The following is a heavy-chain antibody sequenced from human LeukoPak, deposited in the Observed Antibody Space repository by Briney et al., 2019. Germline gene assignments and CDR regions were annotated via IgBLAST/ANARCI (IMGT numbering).Heavy chain of an antibody. Sequence: ASVKVSCKASGYTFTGYYIHWVRQAPGQGLEWMGWISPNSGDTNYAQKFQAWVTMTTDTSTSTAYMELRSLRSDDTAVYYCARVNTIFGVVNWFDPWGQGTLVTVSS. V-gene: IGHV1-2*04. CDR2: ISPNSGDT. D-gene: IGHD3-3*01. CDR1: GYTFTGYY. J-gene: IGHJ5*02. CDR3: ARVNTIFGVVNWFDP.